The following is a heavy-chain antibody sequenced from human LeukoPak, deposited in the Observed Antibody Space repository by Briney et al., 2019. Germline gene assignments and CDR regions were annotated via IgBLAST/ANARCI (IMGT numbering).Heavy chain of an antibody. D-gene: IGHD6-13*01. J-gene: IGHJ4*02. CDR1: GFTFNSYA. Sequence: GGSLRLSCAASGFTFNSYAMNWVRRAPGEGLEWVSAISAGGGTTYYADSVKGRFTISRDNSKNTLYLQMNSLRADDTAVYYCARRTAYSSTWYSSDYWGQGTLVTVSS. V-gene: IGHV3-23*01. CDR3: ARRTAYSSTWYSSDY. CDR2: ISAGGGTT.